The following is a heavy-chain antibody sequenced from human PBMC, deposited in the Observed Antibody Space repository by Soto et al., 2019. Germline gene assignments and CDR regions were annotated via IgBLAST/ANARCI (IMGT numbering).Heavy chain of an antibody. CDR3: AREGYSSSSPYYYYYGMDV. Sequence: SETLSLTCTVSGGSISSGDYYWSWIRQAPGKGLEWIGYIYYSGSTYYNPSLKSRVIISVDTSKNQFSLKLSSVTAADTAVYYCAREGYSSSSPYYYYYGMDVWGQGTTVTVSS. CDR1: GGSISSGDYY. V-gene: IGHV4-30-4*01. J-gene: IGHJ6*02. CDR2: IYYSGST. D-gene: IGHD6-6*01.